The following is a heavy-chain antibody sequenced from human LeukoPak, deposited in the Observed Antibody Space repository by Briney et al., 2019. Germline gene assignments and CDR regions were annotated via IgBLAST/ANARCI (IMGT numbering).Heavy chain of an antibody. CDR3: ARELGLERPFDY. Sequence: SETLSLTCTVSGASSSSHYWSWIRQSPGKGLEWIGYIYYSGSTNYNPSLKSRVTISVDTSKNQFSLKLSSVTAADTAVYYCARELGLERPFDYWGQGTLVTVSS. J-gene: IGHJ4*02. D-gene: IGHD1-1*01. CDR2: IYYSGST. V-gene: IGHV4-59*11. CDR1: GASSSSHY.